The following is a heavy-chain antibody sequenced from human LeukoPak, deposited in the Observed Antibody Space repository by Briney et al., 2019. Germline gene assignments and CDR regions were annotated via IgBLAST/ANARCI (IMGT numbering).Heavy chain of an antibody. V-gene: IGHV3-48*03. D-gene: IGHD2-15*01. Sequence: PGGSLRLSCAASGFTFSSYEMHWVRQAPGKGLEWVSYISNSGSNIYYADSVKGRFTISRDNSKNSLYLQMNSLRAEDTAVYYCARDRPGCSGSTCYYYCYGMEVWGRGT. J-gene: IGHJ6*02. CDR2: ISNSGSNI. CDR1: GFTFSSYE. CDR3: ARDRPGCSGSTCYYYCYGMEV.